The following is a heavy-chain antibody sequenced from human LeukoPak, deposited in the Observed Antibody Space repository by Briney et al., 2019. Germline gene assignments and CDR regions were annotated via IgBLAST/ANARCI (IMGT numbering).Heavy chain of an antibody. CDR2: IRSSSSYI. CDR1: GFTFSSYS. D-gene: IGHD5-18*01. CDR3: ARDRIQLWLNHFDY. J-gene: IGHJ4*02. V-gene: IGHV3-21*01. Sequence: GGSLRLSCAASGFTFSSYSMNWVRQAPGKGLEWVSSIRSSSSYIYYADSVKGRFTISRDNAKNSLYLQMNSLRAEDTAVYYCARDRIQLWLNHFDYWGQGTLVTVSS.